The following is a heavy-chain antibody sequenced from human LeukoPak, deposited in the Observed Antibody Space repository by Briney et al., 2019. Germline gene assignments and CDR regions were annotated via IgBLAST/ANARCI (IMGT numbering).Heavy chain of an antibody. CDR2: IIPIFGTA. CDR1: GYTFTSYG. CDR3: ASNPGIAAAGFDY. Sequence: ASVKVSCKASGYTFTSYGISWVRQAPGQGLEWMGGIIPIFGTANYAQKFQGRVTITADESTSTAYMELSSLRSEDTAVYYCASNPGIAAAGFDYWGQGTLVTVSS. J-gene: IGHJ4*02. D-gene: IGHD6-13*01. V-gene: IGHV1-69*13.